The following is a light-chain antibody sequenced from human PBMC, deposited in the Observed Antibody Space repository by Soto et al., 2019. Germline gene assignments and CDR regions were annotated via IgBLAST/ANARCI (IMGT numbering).Light chain of an antibody. V-gene: IGKV3-20*01. CDR3: QQYGSSPQA. CDR1: QGVDSF. J-gene: IGKJ1*01. CDR2: DAS. Sequence: EIVLTQSPATLSLSPGERATLSCRASQGVDSFFAWYQQKPGQAPRLLIYDASSRATGIPDRFSGSGSGTDFTLTISRLEPEDFAVYYCQQYGSSPQAFGQGTKVDIK.